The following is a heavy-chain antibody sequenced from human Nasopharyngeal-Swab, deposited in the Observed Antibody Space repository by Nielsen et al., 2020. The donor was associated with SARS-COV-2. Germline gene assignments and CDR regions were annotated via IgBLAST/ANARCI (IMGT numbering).Heavy chain of an antibody. D-gene: IGHD3-16*02. CDR1: GFTFSSYW. Sequence: GESLKISCAASGFTFSSYWVSWFRQAPGKGLQWVASIKEDGTYRTHADSVRGRFTISRDNAKNSLYLQMNSLRAGDTANCARNLLGFIALDYWGQGTLVTVSS. CDR2: IKEDGTYR. V-gene: IGHV3-7*05. J-gene: IGHJ4*02. CDR3: NLLGFIALDY.